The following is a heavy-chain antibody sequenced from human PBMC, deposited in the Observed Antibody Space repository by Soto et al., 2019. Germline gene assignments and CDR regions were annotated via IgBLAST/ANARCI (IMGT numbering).Heavy chain of an antibody. CDR1: GFTFRSYV. J-gene: IGHJ4*02. CDR3: ARWGTTGGLDV. D-gene: IGHD3-16*01. CDR2: NSYDGSNN. Sequence: QVQLVESGGGVVQPGTSLRLSCVGSGFTFRSYVIHWVSQAPGKGLEWVALNSYDGSNNFYGDSVKGSFTISRHNSRNTVELQMDSLISEDSALYYCARWGTTGGLDVWGEGTLVSVSS. V-gene: IGHV3-33*05.